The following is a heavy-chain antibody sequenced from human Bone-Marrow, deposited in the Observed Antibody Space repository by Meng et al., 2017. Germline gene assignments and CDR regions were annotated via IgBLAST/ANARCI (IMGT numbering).Heavy chain of an antibody. D-gene: IGHD1-26*01. CDR2: ISAYNGNT. CDR3: ARDIVGAMWGPPRYFDY. CDR1: GYTFTSYG. Sequence: QVQRGQSGAEVQKPGASVKVSCKASGYTFTSYGISWVRQAPGQGLEWMGWISAYNGNTNYAQKLQGRVTMTTDTSTSTAYMELRSLRSDDTAAYYCARDIVGAMWGPPRYFDYWGQGTLVTVSS. V-gene: IGHV1-18*01. J-gene: IGHJ4*02.